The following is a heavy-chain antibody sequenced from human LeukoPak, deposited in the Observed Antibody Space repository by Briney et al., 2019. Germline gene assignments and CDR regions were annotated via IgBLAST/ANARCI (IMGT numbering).Heavy chain of an antibody. D-gene: IGHD1-7*01. J-gene: IGHJ3*01. CDR2: IIPLLGIA. CDR1: GGTFTTYI. V-gene: IGHV1-69*02. CDR3: ARVIPATTGTFDL. Sequence: SVKVSCKASGGTFTTYIINWVRQAPGQGLERMGRIIPLLGIANYAQKFQGRVTISADKSTSTAYMELSTLRSEDTAVYYCARVIPATTGTFDLWGQGIMVTVSS.